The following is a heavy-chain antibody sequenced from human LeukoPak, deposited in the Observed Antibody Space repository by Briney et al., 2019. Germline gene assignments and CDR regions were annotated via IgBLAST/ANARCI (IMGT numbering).Heavy chain of an antibody. CDR2: IYSGDRT. V-gene: IGHV3-53*01. Sequence: PGGSLRLSCAASGFTVSSNYMSWVRQAPGKGLEWVSLIYSGDRTYYADSVKGRFTISRDNAKNSLYLQMNSLRAEDTAVYYCVMVTASSWGQGTLVTVSS. CDR1: GFTVSSNY. D-gene: IGHD2-21*02. CDR3: VMVTASS. J-gene: IGHJ5*02.